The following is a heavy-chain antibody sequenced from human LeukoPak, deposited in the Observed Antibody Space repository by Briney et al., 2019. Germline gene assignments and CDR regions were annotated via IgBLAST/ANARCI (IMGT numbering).Heavy chain of an antibody. CDR2: IYYSGST. J-gene: IGHJ4*02. CDR3: ARDLGEMGPSIL. CDR1: GGSISRYY. Sequence: SETLSLTCTVSGGSISRYYWSWIRQPPGKGLEWIGYIYYSGSTNYNPSLKSRVTISVDTSKNRFSLKLSSVTAADTAVYYCARDLGEMGPSILWGQGTLVTVSS. D-gene: IGHD5-24*01. V-gene: IGHV4-59*01.